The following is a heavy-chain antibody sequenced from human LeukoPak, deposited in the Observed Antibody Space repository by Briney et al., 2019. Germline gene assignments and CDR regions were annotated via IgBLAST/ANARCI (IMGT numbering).Heavy chain of an antibody. D-gene: IGHD6-6*01. Sequence: PGGSLRLSCAASGFTFSDYYMSWIRQAPGKGLEWVSYISSSGSTIYYADSVKGRFTISRDNSKNTLYLQMNSLRAEDTAVYYCAKAQYSSSSVDYWGQGTLVTVSS. CDR3: AKAQYSSSSVDY. V-gene: IGHV3-11*01. CDR2: ISSSGSTI. CDR1: GFTFSDYY. J-gene: IGHJ4*02.